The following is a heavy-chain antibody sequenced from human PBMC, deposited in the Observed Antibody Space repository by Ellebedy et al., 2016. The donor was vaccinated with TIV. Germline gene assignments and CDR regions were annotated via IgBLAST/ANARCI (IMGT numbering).Heavy chain of an antibody. CDR2: IYNSVIT. CDR3: ARRYSWSSYHYFDY. V-gene: IGHV4-59*08. D-gene: IGHD1-26*01. Sequence: MPSETLSLTCTVSGGSISSNYWDWIRQPPGKGLEWIGYIYNSVITNYNPSLKSRVTMSVDTSKRQLSLKLRSVTAADTAVYYCARRYSWSSYHYFDYWGQGTLVIVSS. J-gene: IGHJ4*02. CDR1: GGSISSNY.